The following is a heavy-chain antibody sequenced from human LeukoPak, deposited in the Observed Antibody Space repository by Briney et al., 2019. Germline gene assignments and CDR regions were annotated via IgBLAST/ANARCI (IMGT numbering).Heavy chain of an antibody. CDR2: IYYSGST. Sequence: SETLSLTCTVSGGSISSYYWSWIRQPPGKGLEWIGYIYYSGSTNYNLSLKSRVTISVDTSKNQFSLKLSSVTAADTAVYYCARGAAGTQNGYFDYWGQGTLVTVSS. D-gene: IGHD6-13*01. J-gene: IGHJ4*02. V-gene: IGHV4-59*01. CDR1: GGSISSYY. CDR3: ARGAAGTQNGYFDY.